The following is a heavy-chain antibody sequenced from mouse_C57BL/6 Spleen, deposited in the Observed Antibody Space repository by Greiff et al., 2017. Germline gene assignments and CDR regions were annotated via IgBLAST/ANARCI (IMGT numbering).Heavy chain of an antibody. D-gene: IGHD1-1*01. V-gene: IGHV14-2*01. CDR1: GFNIKDYY. Sequence: VQLQQSGAELVKPGASVKLSCTASGFNIKDYYMHWVKQRTEQGLEWIGRIDPEDGETKYAPKFQGKATIPADTSSNTAYLQLSSLTSEDTAVYYCASDTAVVAKDAMDYWGQGTTLTVSS. CDR3: ASDTAVVAKDAMDY. J-gene: IGHJ2*01. CDR2: IDPEDGET.